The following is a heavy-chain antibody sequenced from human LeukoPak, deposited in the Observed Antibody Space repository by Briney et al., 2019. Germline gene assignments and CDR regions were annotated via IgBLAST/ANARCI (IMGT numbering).Heavy chain of an antibody. CDR2: INPSGGST. V-gene: IGHV1-46*01. D-gene: IGHD1-26*01. CDR3: ARAGVGYYYYYMDV. J-gene: IGHJ6*03. Sequence: ASVKVSCKASGYTFTSYYMHWVRQAPGQGLDWLGIINPSGGSTSYAQKFQGRVTLTRDMSTSTVYMELSSLRSEDTAVYYCARAGVGYYYYYMDVWGKGTTVTVSS. CDR1: GYTFTSYY.